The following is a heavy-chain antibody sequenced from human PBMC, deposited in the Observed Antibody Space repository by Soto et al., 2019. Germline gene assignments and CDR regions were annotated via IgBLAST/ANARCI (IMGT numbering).Heavy chain of an antibody. CDR1: GYSFTSYW. D-gene: IGHD2-8*01. CDR2: IYPGDSDT. J-gene: IGHJ5*02. V-gene: IGHV5-51*01. CDR3: ARGYCTTSICDPWFDP. Sequence: GESLKISCTGVGYSFTSYWIGWVRQMPGKGLEWMGTIYPGDSDTRYSPSFQGQVTISADKSITTAYLQWSSLKASDTAMYYCARGYCTTSICDPWFDPWGQGTLVTVSS.